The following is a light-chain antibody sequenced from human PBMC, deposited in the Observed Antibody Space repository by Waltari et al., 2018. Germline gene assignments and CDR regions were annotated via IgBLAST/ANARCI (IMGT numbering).Light chain of an antibody. V-gene: IGLV2-14*03. J-gene: IGLJ3*02. CDR3: SSYSSSSTLV. CDR1: TSDVGGYDY. Sequence: QSALTQPASVSGSPGQSITISCTGTTSDVGGYDYVSWYQHHPGKAPKLMVYDVTTRPSGVSYRFSASKSANTASLTISGLQTEDEADYYCSSYSSSSTLVFGGGTKLTVL. CDR2: DVT.